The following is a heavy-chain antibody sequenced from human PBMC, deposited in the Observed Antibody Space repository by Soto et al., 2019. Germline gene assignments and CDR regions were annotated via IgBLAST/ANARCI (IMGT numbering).Heavy chain of an antibody. CDR1: GYTFTSYA. J-gene: IGHJ6*02. Sequence: ASVKVSCKASGYTFTSYARHWVRQAPGQRLEWMGWINAGNGNTKYSQKFQGRVTITRDTSASTAYMELSSLRSEDTAVYYCARDPRIAAAGDYYYYYGMDVWGQGTTVTVSS. CDR2: INAGNGNT. CDR3: ARDPRIAAAGDYYYYYGMDV. V-gene: IGHV1-3*01. D-gene: IGHD6-13*01.